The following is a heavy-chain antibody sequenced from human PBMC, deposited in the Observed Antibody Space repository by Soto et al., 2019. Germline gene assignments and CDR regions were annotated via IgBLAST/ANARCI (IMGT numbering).Heavy chain of an antibody. J-gene: IGHJ5*02. D-gene: IGHD1-26*01. CDR1: GGSFSGYY. CDR3: APRSLGGSNWFDP. Sequence: SETLSLTCAVYGGSFSGYYWSWIRQPPGKGLEWIGEINHSGSTNYNPSLKSRVTISVDTSKNQFSLKLSSVTAADTAVYYCAPRSLGGSNWFDPWGQGTLVTDSS. V-gene: IGHV4-34*01. CDR2: INHSGST.